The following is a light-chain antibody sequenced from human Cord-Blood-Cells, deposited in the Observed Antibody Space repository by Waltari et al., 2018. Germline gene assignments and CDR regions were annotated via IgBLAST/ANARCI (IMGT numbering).Light chain of an antibody. J-gene: IGLJ3*02. CDR3: AAWDDSLNGWV. Sequence: QSVLTQSPSASETPGQRVTISCSGSSSNIGSNTVNWYQQLPGTAPKLLIYSNNRRPSGVPGRVAGSKAGTSAALAISGLQSEDEADYYCAAWDDSLNGWVFGGGTKLTVL. V-gene: IGLV1-44*01. CDR2: SNN. CDR1: SSNIGSNT.